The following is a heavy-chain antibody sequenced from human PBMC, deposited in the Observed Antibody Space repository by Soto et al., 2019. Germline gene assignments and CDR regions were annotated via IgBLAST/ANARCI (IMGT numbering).Heavy chain of an antibody. D-gene: IGHD3-22*01. J-gene: IGHJ6*02. CDR1: GDSITGDNW. CDR3: ARLIVDANYYYYGMDV. Sequence: SETLSLTCAVSGDSITGDNWWSWVRQPPRKGLEWIGEIHHSGATNYNPSLKSRVTISVDTSRNQFSLKLSSVTATDTAMYYCARLIVDANYYYYGMDVWGQGTTVTVSS. V-gene: IGHV4-4*02. CDR2: IHHSGAT.